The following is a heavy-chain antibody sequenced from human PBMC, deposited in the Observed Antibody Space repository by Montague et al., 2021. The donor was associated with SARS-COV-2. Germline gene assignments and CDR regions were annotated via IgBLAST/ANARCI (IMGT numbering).Heavy chain of an antibody. CDR2: NKNRST. Sequence: NKNRSTNYNLSLKSRLTISVDKSKNHFSLKLSSVTAADTAVYYCARGEGVMVYVYGMDVWGQGNTVTVSS. J-gene: IGHJ6*02. D-gene: IGHD2-8*01. V-gene: IGHV4-34*09. CDR3: ARGEGVMVYVYGMDV.